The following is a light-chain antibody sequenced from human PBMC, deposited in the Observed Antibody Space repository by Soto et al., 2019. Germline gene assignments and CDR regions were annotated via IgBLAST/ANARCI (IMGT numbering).Light chain of an antibody. CDR2: AAS. V-gene: IGKV1-8*01. Sequence: AIRITQSPSSLSASTGDRVNITRRASQGISSYLAWYQQKPGKAPKLLIYAASTLQSGAPSRFSGSGSGTDFTLTISCLQSEDFATYYCQQYYSYPPITVGQGTRVEIK. CDR1: QGISSY. CDR3: QQYYSYPPIT. J-gene: IGKJ5*01.